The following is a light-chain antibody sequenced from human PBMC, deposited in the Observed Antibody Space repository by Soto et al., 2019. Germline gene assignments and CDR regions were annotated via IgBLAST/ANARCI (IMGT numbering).Light chain of an antibody. CDR3: CSYTRTSNHSV. Sequence: AVLTQPASGFWDARQSVTISFTGTGSDRGGWDYVSWYQQRPGKAPKLMIYEVRYRPSGVSNRFSGSKSGNTASLTISGLQAEDEVDYYCCSYTRTSNHSVFGSGSKVTVL. V-gene: IGLV2-14*01. J-gene: IGLJ1*01. CDR2: EVR. CDR1: GSDRGGWDY.